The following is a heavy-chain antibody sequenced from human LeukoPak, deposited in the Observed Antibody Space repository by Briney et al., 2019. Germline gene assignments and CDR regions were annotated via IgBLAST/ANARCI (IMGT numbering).Heavy chain of an antibody. J-gene: IGHJ4*02. CDR2: INHSGST. CDR3: ARVRRLRWLHPIDY. V-gene: IGHV4-34*01. Sequence: PSETLSLSCAVYGGSLSGYYWSWIRQPPGKGLEWIGEINHSGSTNYNPSLKSRVTISVDTSKNQFSLKLSSVTAAVTAVYYCARVRRLRWLHPIDYWGQGTLVTVSS. D-gene: IGHD4-17*01. CDR1: GGSLSGYY.